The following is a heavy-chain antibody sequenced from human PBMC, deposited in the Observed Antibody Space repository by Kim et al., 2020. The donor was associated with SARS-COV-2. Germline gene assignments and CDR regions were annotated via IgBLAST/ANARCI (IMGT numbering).Heavy chain of an antibody. D-gene: IGHD6-13*01. J-gene: IGHJ4*02. CDR1: GFTFSSYA. CDR2: ISYDGSNK. Sequence: GGSLRLSCAASGFTFSSYAMHWVRQAPGKGLEWVAVISYDGSNKYYADSVKGRFTISRDNAKNTLYLQMNSLRAEDTAVYYCARGYSSSWCDYWGQGTL. V-gene: IGHV3-30-3*01. CDR3: ARGYSSSWCDY.